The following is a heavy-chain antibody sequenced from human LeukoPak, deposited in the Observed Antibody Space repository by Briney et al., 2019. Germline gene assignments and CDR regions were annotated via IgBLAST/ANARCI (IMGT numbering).Heavy chain of an antibody. CDR1: GFTFSNYW. CDR2: IKQDGSEK. V-gene: IGHV3-7*01. D-gene: IGHD1-14*01. Sequence: GGSLRLSCAASGFTFSNYWMTWVRQAPGKGLELVANIKQDGSEKYYVDSVKGRFTISRDNAKNSLYLQMNSLRAEDTAVYYCARNQRRLDCWGQGTLVTVSS. J-gene: IGHJ4*02. CDR3: ARNQRRLDC.